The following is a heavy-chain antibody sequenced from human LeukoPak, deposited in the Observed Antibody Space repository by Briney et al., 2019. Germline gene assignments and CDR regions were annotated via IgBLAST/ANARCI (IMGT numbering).Heavy chain of an antibody. J-gene: IGHJ4*02. V-gene: IGHV3-23*01. D-gene: IGHD4-11*01. CDR2: ISNSGGST. CDR1: GFTFNTYT. CDR3: AREIVQDYSDYKSYFDS. Sequence: PGGSLRLSCAASGFTFNTYTMYWVRQAPGKGLEWVSGISNSGGSTYYADSVKGRFTISRDNAKDSLYLQMNSLRAEDTAVYYCAREIVQDYSDYKSYFDSWGQGALVTVSS.